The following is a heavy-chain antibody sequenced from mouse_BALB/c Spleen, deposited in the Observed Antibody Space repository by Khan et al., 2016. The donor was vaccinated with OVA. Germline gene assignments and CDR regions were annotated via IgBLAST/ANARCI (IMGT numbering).Heavy chain of an antibody. Sequence: QVQLKESGPGLVAPSQSLSITCTVSGFSLTGYGVNWVRQPPGKGLEWLGVIWGDGSTNSHSVLKSRLSIRQDNSKSQVSLKLNSLQKDDTATYYCAKGDYGYAWFAYWGQGTLVTVSA. CDR1: GFSLTGYG. V-gene: IGHV2-3*01. CDR2: IWGDGST. J-gene: IGHJ3*01. D-gene: IGHD2-2*01. CDR3: AKGDYGYAWFAY.